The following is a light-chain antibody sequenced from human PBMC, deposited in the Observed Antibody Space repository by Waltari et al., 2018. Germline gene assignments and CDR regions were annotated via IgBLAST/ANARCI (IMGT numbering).Light chain of an antibody. CDR1: MLPKKY. CDR2: QES. J-gene: IGLJ1*01. Sequence: SSELTQPSSVSVSPGQTARITCSGDMLPKKYTRWFQQKPGQAPVLVLYQESARPSGIPERFSGTSSGTTVTLTISGAQVEDEADYYCYSTTDNNLGVFGPGTRVTVL. CDR3: YSTTDNNLGV. V-gene: IGLV3-27*01.